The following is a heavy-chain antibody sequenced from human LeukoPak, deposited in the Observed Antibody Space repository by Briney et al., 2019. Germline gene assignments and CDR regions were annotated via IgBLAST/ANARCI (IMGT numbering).Heavy chain of an antibody. CDR1: GGSISSYY. CDR2: IYYSGST. D-gene: IGHD3-9*01. V-gene: IGHV4-59*01. CDR3: ARGDYDILTYYFDY. J-gene: IGHJ4*02. Sequence: PSETLSLTCTVSGGSISSYYWSWIRQPPGKGLEWIGYIYYSGSTNYSPSLKSRVTISVDTSKNQFSLKLSSVTAADTAVYYCARGDYDILTYYFDYWGQGTLVAVSS.